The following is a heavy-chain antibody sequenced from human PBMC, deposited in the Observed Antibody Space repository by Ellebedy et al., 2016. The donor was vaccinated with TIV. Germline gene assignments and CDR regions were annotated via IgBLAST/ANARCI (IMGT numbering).Heavy chain of an antibody. J-gene: IGHJ5*02. CDR1: GGSISGYY. V-gene: IGHV4-59*08. Sequence: SETLSLTCTVSGGSISGYYWSWIRQPPGKGLEWIGYIYYSGSTNYNTSLKSRVTISVDTSKNQFSLKLGSVTAADTAVYYCARRARDYYDSSVGWFDPWGQGTLVTVSS. CDR3: ARRARDYYDSSVGWFDP. D-gene: IGHD3-22*01. CDR2: IYYSGST.